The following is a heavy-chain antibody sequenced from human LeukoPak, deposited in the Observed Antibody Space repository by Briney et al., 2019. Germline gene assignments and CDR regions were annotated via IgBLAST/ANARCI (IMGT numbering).Heavy chain of an antibody. CDR3: ARHDPVALFQRGMDV. CDR1: GGSISSSY. V-gene: IGHV4-59*08. D-gene: IGHD2-15*01. J-gene: IGHJ6*02. Sequence: SETLSLTCTVSGGSISSSYWNWVRQPPGKGLEWIGRISYSGTTNYNPSLKSRVTISSDTSQNQFSLKLNSVTAADTAVYYCARHDPVALFQRGMDVWGQGTTVTVSS. CDR2: ISYSGTT.